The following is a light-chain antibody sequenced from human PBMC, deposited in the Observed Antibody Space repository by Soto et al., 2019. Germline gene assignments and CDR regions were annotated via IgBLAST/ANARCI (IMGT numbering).Light chain of an antibody. J-gene: IGKJ5*01. V-gene: IGKV3-15*01. CDR1: QSVSST. Sequence: EIVLTQSPVALSLSPGERATLSCRASQSVSSTLLTWYQQKPGQAPRLLIYDTSTRATGIPARFSGSGSGTEFTLTISSLQSEDFAVYYCQQYNNWPPITFGQGTRLEIK. CDR2: DTS. CDR3: QQYNNWPPIT.